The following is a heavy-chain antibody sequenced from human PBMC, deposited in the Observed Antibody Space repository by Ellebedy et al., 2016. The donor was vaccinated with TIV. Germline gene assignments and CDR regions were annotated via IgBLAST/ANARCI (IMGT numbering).Heavy chain of an antibody. CDR3: ARVYHSSGWSCMDV. Sequence: SETLSLXCAVYGGSFSGYYWSWIRQPPGKGLEWIGEINHSGSTNYNPSLKSRVTISVDTSKNQFSLKLSSVTAADTAVYYCARVYHSSGWSCMDVWGKGTTVTVSS. D-gene: IGHD6-19*01. V-gene: IGHV4-34*01. J-gene: IGHJ6*03. CDR1: GGSFSGYY. CDR2: INHSGST.